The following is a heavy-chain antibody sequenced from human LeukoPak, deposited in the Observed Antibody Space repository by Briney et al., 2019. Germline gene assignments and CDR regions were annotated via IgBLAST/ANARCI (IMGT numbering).Heavy chain of an antibody. CDR3: AKSQRNDQQVVQRIDY. D-gene: IGHD2-2*01. CDR2: IGGSSDTT. V-gene: IGHV3-23*01. Sequence: GGSLRLSCEASGFTFSTYAMSWVRQAPGKGLEWVSSIGGSSDTTYYTGSVKGRFTISRDNSKNALYLQMSSLRAEDTAVYYCAKSQRNDQQVVQRIDYWGQGTLVTVSS. CDR1: GFTFSTYA. J-gene: IGHJ4*02.